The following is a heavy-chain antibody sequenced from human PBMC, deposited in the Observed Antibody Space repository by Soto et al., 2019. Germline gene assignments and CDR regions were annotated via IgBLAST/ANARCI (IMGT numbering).Heavy chain of an antibody. V-gene: IGHV5-10-1*01. Sequence: PXEFLKISFKGSGYSLAGYWITWVRQKPGKGLEWMGRIDPSDSQTYYSPSFRGHVTISVTKSITTVFLQWSSLRASDTAMYYCARQIYDSDTGPNFQYYFDSWGQGTPVTVSS. CDR3: ARQIYDSDTGPNFQYYFDS. J-gene: IGHJ4*02. CDR2: IDPSDSQT. D-gene: IGHD3-22*01. CDR1: GYSLAGYW.